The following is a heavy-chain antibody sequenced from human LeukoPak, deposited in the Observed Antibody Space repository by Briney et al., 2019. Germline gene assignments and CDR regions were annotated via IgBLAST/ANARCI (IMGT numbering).Heavy chain of an antibody. D-gene: IGHD3-16*02. V-gene: IGHV3-53*01. J-gene: IGHJ3*02. Sequence: GGSLRLSCAASGLTVSSNYMSWVRQGPGKGLEWVSIIYSDGSTYYTDSVKGRFTISRDNSKNKLYLQMNSVRVDDTAVYYCARDIGGVMVRLGFDIWGQGTMVTVSS. CDR1: GLTVSSNY. CDR3: ARDIGGVMVRLGFDI. CDR2: IYSDGST.